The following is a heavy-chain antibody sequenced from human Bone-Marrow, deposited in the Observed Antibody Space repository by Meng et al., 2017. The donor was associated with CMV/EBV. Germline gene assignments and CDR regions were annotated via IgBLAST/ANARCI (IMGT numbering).Heavy chain of an antibody. CDR1: GFTFEDYG. CDR3: ARGYCSSTSCSHYYYYGMDV. D-gene: IGHD2-2*01. V-gene: IGHV3-20*04. CDR2: INRNGDST. J-gene: IGHJ6*02. Sequence: GGSLRLSCAASGFTFEDYGMTWVRQAPGKGLEWVSGINRNGDSTGYVDSVKGRFTISRDNAKNSLYLQMNGLRAEDTALYYCARGYCSSTSCSHYYYYGMDVWGQGTTVTVSS.